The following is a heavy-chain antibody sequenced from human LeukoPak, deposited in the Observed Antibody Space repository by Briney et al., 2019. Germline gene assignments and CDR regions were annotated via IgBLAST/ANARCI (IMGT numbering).Heavy chain of an antibody. J-gene: IGHJ4*02. CDR1: GGSISSYY. D-gene: IGHD2-2*02. CDR3: ARFCSSTSCYRWASHNVFDY. CDR2: IYTSGST. V-gene: IGHV4-4*07. Sequence: SETLSLTCTVSGGSISSYYWSWIRQPAGKGLEWIGRIYTSGSTNYNPSLKSRVTMSVDTSKNQFSLKLSSVTAADTAVYYCARFCSSTSCYRWASHNVFDYWGQGTLVTVSS.